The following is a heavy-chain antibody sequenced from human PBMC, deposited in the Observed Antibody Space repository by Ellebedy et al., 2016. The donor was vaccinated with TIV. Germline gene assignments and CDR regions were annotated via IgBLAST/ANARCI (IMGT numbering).Heavy chain of an antibody. CDR1: GFTFSDYY. J-gene: IGHJ5*02. CDR2: FSSTSSHT. Sequence: GESLKISCAASGFTFSDYYMSWIRQAPGKGLEWISYFSSTSSHTNYADSVKGRFTISRDYAKNSLYLQMNSLRADDTAVYYCARYCNSTTCSNWFDPWGQGTLVTVSS. V-gene: IGHV3-11*03. CDR3: ARYCNSTTCSNWFDP. D-gene: IGHD2-2*01.